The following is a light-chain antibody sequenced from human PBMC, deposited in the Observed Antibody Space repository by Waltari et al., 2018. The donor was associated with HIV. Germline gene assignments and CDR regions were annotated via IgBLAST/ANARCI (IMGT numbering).Light chain of an antibody. V-gene: IGLV2-14*01. CDR1: SSDVGGYNY. Sequence: QSALTQPASVSGSPGQSITISCTGTSSDVGGYNYVSWYQQYPGKAPKLMIYAVTKGPSGVSNRFSGSNSGNTASLTISGLQAEDEADYYCSSYTISTTVIFGGGTKLTVL. CDR2: AVT. J-gene: IGLJ2*01. CDR3: SSYTISTTVI.